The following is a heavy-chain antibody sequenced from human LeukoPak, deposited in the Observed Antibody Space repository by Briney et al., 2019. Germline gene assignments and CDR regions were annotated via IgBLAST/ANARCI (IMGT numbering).Heavy chain of an antibody. D-gene: IGHD6-19*01. J-gene: IGHJ4*02. V-gene: IGHV1-24*01. CDR1: GYTLTELS. Sequence: ASVKVSCKVSGYTLTELSMHWVRQAPGKGLEWMGGFDPEDGETIYAQKFQGRVTMTEDTSTDTAYMELSSLRSDDTAVYYCARDLYAAVAGTRAGDYWGQGTLVTVSS. CDR3: ARDLYAAVAGTRAGDY. CDR2: FDPEDGET.